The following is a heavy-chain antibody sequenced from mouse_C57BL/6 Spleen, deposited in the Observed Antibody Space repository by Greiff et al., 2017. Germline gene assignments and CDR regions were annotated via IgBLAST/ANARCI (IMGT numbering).Heavy chain of an antibody. CDR3: ARGYGPYAMDY. CDR1: GYSITSGYY. J-gene: IGHJ4*01. D-gene: IGHD1-1*02. V-gene: IGHV3-6*01. Sequence: EVKLLESGPGLVKPSQSLSLTCSVTGYSITSGYYWNWIRQFPGNKLEWMGYISYDGSNNYNPSLKNRISITRDTSKNQFFLKLNSVTTEDTATYYCARGYGPYAMDYWGQGTSVTVSS. CDR2: ISYDGSN.